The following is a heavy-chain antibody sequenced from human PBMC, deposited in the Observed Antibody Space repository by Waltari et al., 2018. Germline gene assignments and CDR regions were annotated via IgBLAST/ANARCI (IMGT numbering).Heavy chain of an antibody. CDR3: AKSEWLDDAFDI. D-gene: IGHD5-12*01. V-gene: IGHV3-23*01. CDR1: GFTFSSYA. Sequence: EVQLLESGGGLVQPGGSLRLSCAASGFTFSSYAMSWVRQAPGKGLEWVSAISGSGGSTYYADSVKGRFTIYRDNSKNTLYLQMNSLRAEDTAVYYCAKSEWLDDAFDIWGQGTMVTVSS. J-gene: IGHJ3*02. CDR2: ISGSGGST.